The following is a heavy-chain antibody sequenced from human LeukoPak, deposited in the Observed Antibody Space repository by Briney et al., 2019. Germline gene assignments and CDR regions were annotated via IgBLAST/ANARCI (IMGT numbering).Heavy chain of an antibody. CDR1: GFPFSNYW. V-gene: IGHV3-7*01. Sequence: GGSLRLSCAASGFPFSNYWMNWVRQTPGRGPEWVANIKQDGSESFYVDSVKGRFTLSRDNAKNSLYLQMNSLRAEDTAVYYCARGADNAYDMWGQGSMVTVSS. D-gene: IGHD6-19*01. CDR3: ARGADNAYDM. CDR2: IKQDGSES. J-gene: IGHJ3*02.